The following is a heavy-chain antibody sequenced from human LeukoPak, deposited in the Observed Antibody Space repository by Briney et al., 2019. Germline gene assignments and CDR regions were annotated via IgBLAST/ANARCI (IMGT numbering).Heavy chain of an antibody. CDR2: INSDGSNI. D-gene: IGHD1-26*01. V-gene: IGHV3-74*01. CDR1: GFAFGSYW. J-gene: IGHJ4*02. Sequence: GGSLRLSCAASGFAFGSYWMHWVRQAPGKGLVWVSRINSDGSNIRYAGSAKGRFTISRDNANNTLYLQMNSLRAEDTAVYYCTRDGSGSRIPFDYWGQGALVTVSS. CDR3: TRDGSGSRIPFDY.